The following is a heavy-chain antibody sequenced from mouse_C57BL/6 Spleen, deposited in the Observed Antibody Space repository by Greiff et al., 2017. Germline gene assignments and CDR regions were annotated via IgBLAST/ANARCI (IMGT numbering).Heavy chain of an antibody. V-gene: IGHV1-64*01. CDR1: GYTFTSYW. Sequence: QVQLKQPGAELVKPGASVKLSCKASGYTFTSYWMHWVKQRPGQGLEWIGMIHPNSGSTNYNEKFKSKATLTVDKSSSTAYMQLSSLTSEDSAVYDCAREDGYYVKGNYFDDWGQGTTLTVSS. J-gene: IGHJ2*01. CDR3: AREDGYYVKGNYFDD. CDR2: IHPNSGST. D-gene: IGHD2-3*01.